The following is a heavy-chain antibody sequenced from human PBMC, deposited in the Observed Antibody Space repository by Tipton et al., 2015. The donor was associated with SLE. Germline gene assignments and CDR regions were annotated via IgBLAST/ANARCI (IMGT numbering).Heavy chain of an antibody. J-gene: IGHJ6*02. V-gene: IGHV4-59*01. CDR2: MYYSGNT. CDR1: GGSIRGYY. D-gene: IGHD1-26*01. Sequence: TLSLTCTVSGGSIRGYYWSWIRQPPGKRLEWIGYMYYSGNTNYNPSLKSRVTISVDTSKNQFSLNLSSVTAADTAVYYCARGLPGGSYPHYYYGMDVWGQGTTVTVSS. CDR3: ARGLPGGSYPHYYYGMDV.